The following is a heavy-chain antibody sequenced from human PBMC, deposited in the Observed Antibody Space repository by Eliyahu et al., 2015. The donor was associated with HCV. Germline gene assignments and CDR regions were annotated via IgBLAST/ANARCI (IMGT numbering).Heavy chain of an antibody. Sequence: EVQLVQSGAEVKKPGESLRISCKGSGYSFTSYWISWVRQMPGKGLEWMGRIDPSDSYTNYSPSFQGHVTISADKSISTAYLQWSSLKASDTAMYYCARRKKYSSSSRGGFYYYYGMDVWGQGTTVTVSS. J-gene: IGHJ6*02. V-gene: IGHV5-10-1*03. D-gene: IGHD6-6*01. CDR3: ARRKKYSSSSRGGFYYYYGMDV. CDR2: IDPSDSYT. CDR1: GYSFTSYW.